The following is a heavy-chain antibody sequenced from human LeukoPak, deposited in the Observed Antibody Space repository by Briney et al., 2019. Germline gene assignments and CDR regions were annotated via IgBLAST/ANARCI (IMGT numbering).Heavy chain of an antibody. CDR3: ARDIRWQRPETLSFDS. CDR2: INPNSGGT. CDR1: GGTFSSYA. Sequence: ASVKVSCKASGGTFSSYAISWVRQAPGQGLEWMGWINPNSGGTNYAQKFQGRVTMTRDTSISTAYMELSRLRSDDTAVYYCARDIRWQRPETLSFDSWGQGTLVTVSS. D-gene: IGHD2-15*01. J-gene: IGHJ4*02. V-gene: IGHV1-2*02.